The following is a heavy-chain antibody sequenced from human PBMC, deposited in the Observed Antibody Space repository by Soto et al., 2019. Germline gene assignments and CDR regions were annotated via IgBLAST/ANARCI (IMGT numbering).Heavy chain of an antibody. CDR3: ARDLVAARPDSDY. CDR2: ISSSSSYI. CDR1: GFTFSSYS. J-gene: IGHJ4*02. Sequence: SLRLSCAASGFTFSSYSMNWVRQAPGKGLEWVSSISSSSSYIYYADSVKGRFTISRDNAKNSLYLQMNSLRAEDTAVYYCARDLVAARPDSDYWGQGTLVTVSS. V-gene: IGHV3-21*01. D-gene: IGHD6-6*01.